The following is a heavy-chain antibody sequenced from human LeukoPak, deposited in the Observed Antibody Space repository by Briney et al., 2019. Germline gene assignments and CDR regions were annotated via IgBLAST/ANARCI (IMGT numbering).Heavy chain of an antibody. J-gene: IGHJ4*02. V-gene: IGHV3-23*01. D-gene: IGHD3-22*01. CDR2: ISGSGGST. CDR1: GFTVSSNY. Sequence: GGSLRLSCAASGFTVSSNYMSWVRQAPGKGLEWVSGISGSGGSTYYTDSLKGRFTISRDNSKNTLYLQMNSLRAEDTAVYYCAKPPNYYDSRGSTYYFDYWGQGTLVTVSS. CDR3: AKPPNYYDSRGSTYYFDY.